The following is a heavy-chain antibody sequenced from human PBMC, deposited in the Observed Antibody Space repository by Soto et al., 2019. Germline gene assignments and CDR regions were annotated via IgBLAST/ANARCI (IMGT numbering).Heavy chain of an antibody. Sequence: QVQLVQSGAEVRKPGSSVKVSCKVSGGTFSSYAISWVRQASGQGLEWMGGIIPMFGTPNYAQKFQGRVTIPEEKSTNTAYMELNSLTSEDTAVYYCARAAGYHYDSSGYQYWYFDLWGRGTLVTVSS. CDR2: IIPMFGTP. CDR3: ARAAGYHYDSSGYQYWYFDL. V-gene: IGHV1-69*06. J-gene: IGHJ2*01. D-gene: IGHD3-22*01. CDR1: GGTFSSYA.